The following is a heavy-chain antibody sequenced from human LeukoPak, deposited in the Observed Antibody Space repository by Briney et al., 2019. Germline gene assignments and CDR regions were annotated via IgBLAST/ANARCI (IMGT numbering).Heavy chain of an antibody. Sequence: SETLSLTCTVSGGSISSSSYYWGWIRQPPGKGLEWIGGIYYSGSTYYNPSLKSRVTISVDTSKNQFSLKLSSVTAADTAVYYCAGQDLYSSGWYWGQGTLVTVSS. D-gene: IGHD6-19*01. CDR2: IYYSGST. V-gene: IGHV4-39*01. CDR3: AGQDLYSSGWY. J-gene: IGHJ4*02. CDR1: GGSISSSSYY.